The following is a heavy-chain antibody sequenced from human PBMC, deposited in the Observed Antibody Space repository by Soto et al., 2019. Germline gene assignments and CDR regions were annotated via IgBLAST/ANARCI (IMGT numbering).Heavy chain of an antibody. CDR3: AREVRRTGFDY. CDR1: GFTFSSYA. V-gene: IGHV3-30-3*01. J-gene: IGHJ4*02. Sequence: GGSLRLSCAASGFTFSSYAMHWVRQAPGKGLEWVAVISYDGSNKYYADSVKGRFTISRDNSKNTLYLQMNSLRAEDTAVYYCAREVRRTGFDYWGQGTLVTVSS. CDR2: ISYDGSNK. D-gene: IGHD1-1*01.